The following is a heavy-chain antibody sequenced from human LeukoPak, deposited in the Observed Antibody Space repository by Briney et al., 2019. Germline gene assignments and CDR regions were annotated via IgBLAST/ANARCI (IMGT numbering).Heavy chain of an antibody. CDR3: VKDIGSYYDY. V-gene: IGHV3-48*01. Sequence: GGSLRLSCVGSGFTFSSYSMSWVRQAPGKGLEWVSYISISTSSIDYADSVKGRFTISRDNSKNTLYLEMNSLRAEDTAVYYCVKDIGSYYDYWGQGILVTVSS. D-gene: IGHD3-10*01. CDR1: GFTFSSYS. CDR2: ISISTSSI. J-gene: IGHJ4*02.